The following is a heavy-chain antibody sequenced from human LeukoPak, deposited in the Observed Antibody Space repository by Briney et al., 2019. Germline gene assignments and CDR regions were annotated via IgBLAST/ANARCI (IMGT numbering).Heavy chain of an antibody. CDR3: ARDRAPKTVTSEVDAFDI. CDR2: ISAYNGNT. Sequence: ASVKVSCKASGYTFTNYGISWVRQAPGQGLEWMGWISAYNGNTYYAQKLQGRVTMTTDTSTSTAYMELRSLRSEDMAVYYCARDRAPKTVTSEVDAFDIWGQGTMVTVSS. J-gene: IGHJ3*02. D-gene: IGHD4-17*01. V-gene: IGHV1-18*03. CDR1: GYTFTNYG.